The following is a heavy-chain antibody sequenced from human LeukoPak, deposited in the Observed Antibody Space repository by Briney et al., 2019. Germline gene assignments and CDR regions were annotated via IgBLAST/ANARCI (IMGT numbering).Heavy chain of an antibody. CDR1: GYSISSGYY. J-gene: IGHJ5*02. Sequence: KPSETLSLTCTVSGYSISSGYYWGWIRQPPGKGLEWIGSIYHSGSTYYNPSHKSRVTISVDTSKNQLSLKLNSVTAADTAVYYCARSSSPNWFDPWGQGTLVTVSS. CDR2: IYHSGST. D-gene: IGHD6-13*01. V-gene: IGHV4-38-2*02. CDR3: ARSSSPNWFDP.